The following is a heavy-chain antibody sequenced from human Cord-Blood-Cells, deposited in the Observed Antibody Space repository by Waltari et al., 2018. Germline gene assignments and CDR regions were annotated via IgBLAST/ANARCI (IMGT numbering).Heavy chain of an antibody. J-gene: IGHJ6*02. CDR3: ARQGVATTDYYYYGMDV. D-gene: IGHD5-12*01. CDR1: GGPTSSSSYY. CDR2: IYYSGST. Sequence: QLQLQESGPGLVKPSETLSLTCTVSGGPTSSSSYYWGWIRQPPGKGLEWIGSIYYSGSTYYNPSLKSRVTISVDTSKNQFSLKLSSVTAADTAVYYCARQGVATTDYYYYGMDVWGQGTTVTVSS. V-gene: IGHV4-39*01.